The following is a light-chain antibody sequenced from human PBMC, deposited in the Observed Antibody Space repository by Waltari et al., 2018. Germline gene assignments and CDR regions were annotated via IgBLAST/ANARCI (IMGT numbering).Light chain of an antibody. Sequence: QSALTQPASVSGSPGQSITISCTGSSSDIGAYNYVAWYKHFPDEAPKLLIYEVRNRPSGVASRFSGSKSGNTASLTISGIQAEDEAHYYCSSYTNTFVVFGGGTKLTVL. V-gene: IGLV2-14*01. CDR2: EVR. CDR1: SSDIGAYNY. CDR3: SSYTNTFVV. J-gene: IGLJ2*01.